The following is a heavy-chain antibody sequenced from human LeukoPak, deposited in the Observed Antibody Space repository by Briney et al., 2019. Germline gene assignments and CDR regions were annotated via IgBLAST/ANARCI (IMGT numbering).Heavy chain of an antibody. J-gene: IGHJ4*02. D-gene: IGHD5-18*01. CDR3: ARQSGFSYGDFEY. Sequence: GESLKISCKGSGYSFSNYWIGWVRQMPGKGLEWMGVIYPEDSDARYSPSFQGQVTISADKSIGTAYLQWNSLQASDTGMYYCARQSGFSYGDFEYWGQGTLVTVSS. CDR2: IYPEDSDA. V-gene: IGHV5-51*01. CDR1: GYSFSNYW.